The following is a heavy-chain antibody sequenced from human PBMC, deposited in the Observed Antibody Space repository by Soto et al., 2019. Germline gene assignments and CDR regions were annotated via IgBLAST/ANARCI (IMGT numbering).Heavy chain of an antibody. CDR2: ISYDGSNK. V-gene: IGHV3-30*18. J-gene: IGHJ6*02. Sequence: PGGSLRLSCAASGFTFSSYGMHWVRQAPGKGLEWVAVISYDGSNKYYADSVKGRFTISRDNSKNTLYLQMNSLRAEDTAVYYCAKEGNTYYYYYGMDVWGQGTTVTVSS. D-gene: IGHD2-2*02. CDR3: AKEGNTYYYYYGMDV. CDR1: GFTFSSYG.